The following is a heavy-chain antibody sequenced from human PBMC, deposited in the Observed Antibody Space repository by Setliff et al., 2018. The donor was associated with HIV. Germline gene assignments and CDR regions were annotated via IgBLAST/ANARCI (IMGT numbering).Heavy chain of an antibody. CDR1: GYSFSSYG. Sequence: ASVKVSCKASGYSFSSYGISWLRQAPGQAPVWMGWISTDNHKTNYAQRLQDRVKMTSDTSTTTAYMELMSLRSDDTAIYYCARDAKYSESHLGWFDFWGQGTLVTVS. D-gene: IGHD5-12*01. CDR2: ISTDNHKT. V-gene: IGHV1-18*01. J-gene: IGHJ5*01. CDR3: ARDAKYSESHLGWFDF.